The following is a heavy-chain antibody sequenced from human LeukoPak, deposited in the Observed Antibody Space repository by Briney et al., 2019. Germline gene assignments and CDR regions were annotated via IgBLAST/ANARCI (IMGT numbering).Heavy chain of an antibody. Sequence: GESLKISCKGSGYSFTSYWIGWVRQTPGKGLEWMGIIYPGNSETRYNPSLQGQVTISVDRSISTAYLQWISLKASDTAMYYCAVSMVRGIIVNEAFDIWGQGTVVTVSS. CDR1: GYSFTSYW. CDR3: AVSMVRGIIVNEAFDI. J-gene: IGHJ3*02. CDR2: IYPGNSET. D-gene: IGHD3-10*01. V-gene: IGHV5-51*01.